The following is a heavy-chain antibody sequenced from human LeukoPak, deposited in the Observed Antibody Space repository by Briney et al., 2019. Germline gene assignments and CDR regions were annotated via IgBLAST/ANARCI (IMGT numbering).Heavy chain of an antibody. V-gene: IGHV5-51*01. Sequence: GESLKISCKGSGYSFTSYWIGWVGQLPGKGLEWMGIIYPGDSDTRYSPSFQGQVTISADKSISTAYLQWSSLKDSDTAMCYCAGQIFSSGYDSHDAFDSPGQGAMVTVSS. J-gene: IGHJ3*02. CDR3: AGQIFSSGYDSHDAFDS. CDR2: IYPGDSDT. D-gene: IGHD5-12*01. CDR1: GYSFTSYW.